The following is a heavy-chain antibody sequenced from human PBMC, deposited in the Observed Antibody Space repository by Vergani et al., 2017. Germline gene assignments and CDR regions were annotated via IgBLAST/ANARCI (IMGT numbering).Heavy chain of an antibody. J-gene: IGHJ5*02. D-gene: IGHD6-13*01. CDR3: ARSYSSSWHSINWFDP. CDR2: IYYSGST. CDR1: GGSISSYY. Sequence: QVQLQESGPGLVKPSETLSLTCTVSGGSISSYYWSWIRQPPGKGLEWIGYIYYSGSTNYNPSLKSRVTISVDTSKNQFSLKLRSVTAADTAVYYCARSYSSSWHSINWFDPWGQGTLVTVSS. V-gene: IGHV4-59*01.